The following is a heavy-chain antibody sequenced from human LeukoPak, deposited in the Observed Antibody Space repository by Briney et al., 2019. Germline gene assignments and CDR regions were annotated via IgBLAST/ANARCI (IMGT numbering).Heavy chain of an antibody. CDR1: GGSINSYY. CDR3: ATGRDGYNSYYYGMDV. V-gene: IGHV4-59*08. D-gene: IGHD5-24*01. CDR2: IYYSGST. J-gene: IGHJ6*02. Sequence: SETLSLTCTVSGGSINSYYWSWIRQPPGKGLEWIGYIYYSGSTNYNPSLKSRVTISVDTAKNQFSLRLSSVTAADTAVYYCATGRDGYNSYYYGMDVWGQGTTVTASS.